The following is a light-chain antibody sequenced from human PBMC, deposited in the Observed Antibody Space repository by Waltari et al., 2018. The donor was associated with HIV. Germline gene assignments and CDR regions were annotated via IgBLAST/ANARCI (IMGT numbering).Light chain of an antibody. V-gene: IGKV1-39*01. CDR3: QQSRSTPLT. CDR1: ESIYPY. CDR2: AAS. Sequence: DIHLSQSPSSLSASVGDSVTITCRASESIYPYLNWFQQTPKKAPKLIISAASNLESGVPSRCRGRGSGAVFTLSISGLQLGDFATYYCQQSRSTPLTFGAGTRVE. J-gene: IGKJ4*02.